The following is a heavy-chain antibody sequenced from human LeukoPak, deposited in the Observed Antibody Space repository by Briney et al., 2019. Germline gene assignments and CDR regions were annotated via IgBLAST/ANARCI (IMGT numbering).Heavy chain of an antibody. CDR2: IWYDGSNK. Sequence: PGRSLRLSCAASGLTFSSYGMHWVRQAPGKGLEWVAVIWYDGSNKYYADSVKGRFTISRDNSKNTLYLQMNSLRAEDTAVYYCASDILTGLDAFDIWGQGAMVTVSS. D-gene: IGHD3-9*01. V-gene: IGHV3-33*01. CDR1: GLTFSSYG. J-gene: IGHJ3*02. CDR3: ASDILTGLDAFDI.